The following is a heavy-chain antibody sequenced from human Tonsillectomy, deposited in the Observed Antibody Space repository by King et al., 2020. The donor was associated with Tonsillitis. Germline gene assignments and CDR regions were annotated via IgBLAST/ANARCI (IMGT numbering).Heavy chain of an antibody. J-gene: IGHJ4*02. V-gene: IGHV3-53*01. CDR2: IYTGGDT. D-gene: IGHD2-15*01. CDR1: GFNVSSNY. CDR3: VRDRGLG. Sequence: VQLVESGGGLVQPGGSLRLSCAASGFNVSSNYMTWVRQAPGGGLEWGSIIYTGGDTYYAYSLEGRFTISRDPSKNILYLQMSDLRAEDPAVYYCVRDRGLGWGQGTLVTVSS.